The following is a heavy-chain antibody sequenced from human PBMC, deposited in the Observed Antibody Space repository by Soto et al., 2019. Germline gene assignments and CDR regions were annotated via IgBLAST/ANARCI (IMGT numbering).Heavy chain of an antibody. D-gene: IGHD6-19*01. CDR1: VGCISSSNW. CDR3: ARDRSSGWYGRGSFDY. Sequence: QVQLQETGPGLVKPSGTLSLTCAVSVGCISSSNWWSWVLQHPGKGLGWIGEIDHSGNTNYNPALKSRVTISVDNVKNQYSLKLSSVTAADTAVYYCARDRSSGWYGRGSFDYWGQGTLVTVSS. J-gene: IGHJ4*02. V-gene: IGHV4-4*02. CDR2: IDHSGNT.